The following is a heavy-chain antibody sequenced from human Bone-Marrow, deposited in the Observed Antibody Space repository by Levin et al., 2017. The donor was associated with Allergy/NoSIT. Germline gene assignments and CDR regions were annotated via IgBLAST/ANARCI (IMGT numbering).Heavy chain of an antibody. CDR1: GFTFSTYA. CDR3: AKDDGTAYYSFDY. J-gene: IGHJ4*02. Sequence: PVASVKVSCAASGFTFSTYAMNWVRQAPGQGLEWVSSVSDSGSYTFYADSVKGRFTISRDNSKNTLYLQMNSLRAEDTALYYCAKDDGTAYYSFDYWGQGTLVTVSS. V-gene: IGHV3-23*01. D-gene: IGHD2-21*02. CDR2: VSDSGSYT.